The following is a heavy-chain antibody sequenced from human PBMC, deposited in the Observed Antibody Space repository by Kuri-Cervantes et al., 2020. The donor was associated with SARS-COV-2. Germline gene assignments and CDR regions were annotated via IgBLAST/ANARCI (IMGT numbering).Heavy chain of an antibody. J-gene: IGHJ5*02. D-gene: IGHD3-16*01. V-gene: IGHV1-2*02. CDR2: INPNSGGT. CDR1: GYTFTGYY. CDR3: ARDSPFWDYVWGKRFDL. Sequence: ASVKVSCKASGYTFTGYYMHWVRQAPGQGLEWMGWINPNSGGTNYAQKFQGRVTMTRDTSISTAYMELSRLRSDDTAVYYCARDSPFWDYVWGKRFDLWGQGTLVTVSS.